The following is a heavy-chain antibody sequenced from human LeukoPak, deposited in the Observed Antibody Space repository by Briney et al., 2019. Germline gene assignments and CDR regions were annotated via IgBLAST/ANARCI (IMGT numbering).Heavy chain of an antibody. CDR2: INHSGST. J-gene: IGHJ5*02. Sequence: SETLSLTCAVYGGSFSGYYWSWIRQPPGKGLEWIGEINHSGSTNYNPSLKSRVTISVDTSKNQFSLKLSSVTAADTAVYYCARGVVPAAITSWFDPWGQGTLVTVSS. D-gene: IGHD2-2*01. V-gene: IGHV4-34*01. CDR1: GGSFSGYY. CDR3: ARGVVPAAITSWFDP.